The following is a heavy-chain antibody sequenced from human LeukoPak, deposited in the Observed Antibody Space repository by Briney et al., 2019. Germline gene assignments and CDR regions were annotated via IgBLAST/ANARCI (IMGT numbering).Heavy chain of an antibody. CDR3: AKDYYDSSGYRYAFDS. CDR1: GYTFTSYG. D-gene: IGHD3-22*01. CDR2: ISAYNGNT. V-gene: IGHV1-18*01. J-gene: IGHJ3*02. Sequence: EASVKVSCKASGYTFTSYGISWVRQAPGQGLEWMGWISAYNGNTNYAQKLQGRVTMTTDTSTSTAYMELRSLRSDDTAVYYCAKDYYDSSGYRYAFDSWGQGTMVTVSS.